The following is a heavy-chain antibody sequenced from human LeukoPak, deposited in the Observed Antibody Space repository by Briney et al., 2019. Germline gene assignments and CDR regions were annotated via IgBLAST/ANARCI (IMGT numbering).Heavy chain of an antibody. CDR2: ISSDGNDK. CDR1: GVTFSSYG. V-gene: IGHV3-30*03. J-gene: IGHJ4*02. D-gene: IGHD5-12*01. CDR3: TTKVIRGNSGDDYDD. Sequence: PGGSLRLSCAASGVTFSSYGMHWVRQAPGKGLEWVALISSDGNDKLYGDSVKGRFPISRDDSKSTLYLQMNSLRAEDTAVYYCTTKVIRGNSGDDYDDWGQETLVTVSS.